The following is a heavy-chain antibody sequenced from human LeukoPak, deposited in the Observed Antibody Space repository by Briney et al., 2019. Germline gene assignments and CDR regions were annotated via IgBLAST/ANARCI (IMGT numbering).Heavy chain of an antibody. D-gene: IGHD6-13*01. CDR2: IHYTGST. J-gene: IGHJ6*03. V-gene: IGHV4-59*01. CDR1: GGSISSFF. Sequence: SETLSLTCTVSGGSISSFFWNWIRQPPGKGLEWIGYIHYTGSTKDNPSLKSRVTTSVDTSKNQFSLKLSSVTAEDTAVYYCARDSRQHLPETYYYYYYMDVWGKGTTVTISS. CDR3: ARDSRQHLPETYYYYYYMDV.